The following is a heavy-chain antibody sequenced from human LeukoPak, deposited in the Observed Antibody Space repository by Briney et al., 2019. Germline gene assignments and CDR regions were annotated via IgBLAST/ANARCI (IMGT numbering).Heavy chain of an antibody. CDR3: ARDPAKFWSGHDY. J-gene: IGHJ4*02. Sequence: AGGSLRLSCTASGFTFSSYGMHWVRQAPGKGPEWVAVISYDGSNKYYADSVKGRFTISRDNSKNTLYVQMNSLRAEDTAVYYCARDPAKFWSGHDYWGQGTLVTVSS. CDR1: GFTFSSYG. CDR2: ISYDGSNK. V-gene: IGHV3-30*03. D-gene: IGHD3-3*01.